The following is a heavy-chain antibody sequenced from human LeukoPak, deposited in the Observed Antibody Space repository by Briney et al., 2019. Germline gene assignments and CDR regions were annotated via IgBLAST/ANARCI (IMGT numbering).Heavy chain of an antibody. V-gene: IGHV3-30*03. CDR3: ARDRSGSWTIDY. CDR1: GFTFSSYG. CDR2: ISDDGSNK. J-gene: IGHJ4*02. Sequence: GGSLRLSCAASGFTFSSYGMHWVRQVSGKGLEWVAAISDDGSNKYYADSVKGRFTISRDKSKNTLYLQMNSLGAEDTAVYYCARDRSGSWTIDYWGQGTLVTVSS. D-gene: IGHD3-10*01.